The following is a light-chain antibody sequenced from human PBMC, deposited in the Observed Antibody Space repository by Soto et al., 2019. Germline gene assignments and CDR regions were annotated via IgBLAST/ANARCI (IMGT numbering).Light chain of an antibody. J-gene: IGKJ5*01. CDR2: LGS. CDR1: QSLLHSNGYIY. Sequence: DIVMTQSPLSLPVTPGEPASISCRSSQSLLHSNGYIYLDWFLQKPGQSPQXMIYLGSNRASGVPDRFSGSGSGTDFTLKISRVEAEDVGVYYCMQALQTPITLGQGTRLEIK. V-gene: IGKV2-28*01. CDR3: MQALQTPIT.